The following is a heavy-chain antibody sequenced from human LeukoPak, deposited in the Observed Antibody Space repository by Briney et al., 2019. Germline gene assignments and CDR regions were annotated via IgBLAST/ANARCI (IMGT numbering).Heavy chain of an antibody. CDR1: GFTFSDYY. CDR2: ISSSGSTI. V-gene: IGHV3-11*01. J-gene: IGHJ5*02. Sequence: GGSLRLSCAASGFTFSDYYMSWTRQAPGKGLEWVSYISSSGSTIYYADSVKGRFTISRDNAKNSLYLQMHSLTAEDTAVYYCARDITNLLNWFDPWGQGTWSPSPQ. D-gene: IGHD1-14*01. CDR3: ARDITNLLNWFDP.